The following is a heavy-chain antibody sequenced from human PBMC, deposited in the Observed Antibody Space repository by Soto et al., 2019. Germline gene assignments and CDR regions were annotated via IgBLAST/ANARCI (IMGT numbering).Heavy chain of an antibody. CDR2: FHYSEST. CDR3: ARSDGRY. V-gene: IGHV4-39*07. Sequence: SETLSLTCTVSGGSISSGPYSWGWIRQPPGEGLEWIGTFHYSESTNYNPSLESRITISVDTSKNQFSLKLSSVTAADTAVYYCARSDGRYWGQGTLVTVSS. CDR1: GGSISSGPYS. J-gene: IGHJ4*02.